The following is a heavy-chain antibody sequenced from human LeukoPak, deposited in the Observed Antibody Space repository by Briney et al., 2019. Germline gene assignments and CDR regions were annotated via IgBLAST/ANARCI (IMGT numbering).Heavy chain of an antibody. J-gene: IGHJ5*02. V-gene: IGHV1-8*01. D-gene: IGHD2-15*01. CDR3: ARSHTRNGFCGGGRCYPAVWWFDP. Sequence: ASVKVSCKASGYTFINNDINWVRQAPGQGLEWMAWIDPKNGNRGYAQNFQGRVTMTTDTSISTAYMELSSLRSEDTAVYYCARSHTRNGFCGGGRCYPAVWWFDPWGQGTPVTVS. CDR1: GYTFINND. CDR2: IDPKNGNR.